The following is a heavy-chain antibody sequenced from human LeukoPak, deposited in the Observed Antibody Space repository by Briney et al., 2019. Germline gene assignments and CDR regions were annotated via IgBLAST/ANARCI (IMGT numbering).Heavy chain of an antibody. CDR2: ISYDGSNK. Sequence: GGSLRLSCAASGFTFSNYAIHWVRQAPGKGLEWVAVISYDGSNKYYADSVEGRFTISRDNSKNTLYLQMNSLRAEDTAVYYCAKASISYYDILTGYFDYWGQGTLVTVSS. V-gene: IGHV3-30*18. D-gene: IGHD3-9*01. CDR3: AKASISYYDILTGYFDY. CDR1: GFTFSNYA. J-gene: IGHJ4*02.